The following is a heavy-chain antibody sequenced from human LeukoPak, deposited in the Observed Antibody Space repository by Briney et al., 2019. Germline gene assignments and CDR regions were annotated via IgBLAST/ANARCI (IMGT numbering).Heavy chain of an antibody. D-gene: IGHD3-22*01. CDR2: ISGSGGDT. Sequence: GGSLRHSCAASGFTFSSFPMTWVRQPPGKGLEGVSSISGSGGDTYYQDFVKGRFTISRDNSKSTLYLQMNSLRAEDTAVYYCARILGHDSSGYYYYGMDVWGQGTTVTVSS. CDR1: GFTFSSFP. V-gene: IGHV3-23*01. J-gene: IGHJ6*02. CDR3: ARILGHDSSGYYYYGMDV.